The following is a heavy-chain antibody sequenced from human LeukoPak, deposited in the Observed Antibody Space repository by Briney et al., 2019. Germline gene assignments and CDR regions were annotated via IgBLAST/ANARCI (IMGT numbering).Heavy chain of an antibody. D-gene: IGHD6-6*01. Sequence: GRSLRLSCAASGFTFSSYGMHWVRQAPGKGLEWVAVIWYDGSNKYYADSVKGRFTISRDNSKNTLYLQMNSLRAEDTAVYYCARDCRYSSSSGIGYWGQGTLVTVSS. CDR3: ARDCRYSSSSGIGY. J-gene: IGHJ4*02. CDR2: IWYDGSNK. V-gene: IGHV3-33*01. CDR1: GFTFSSYG.